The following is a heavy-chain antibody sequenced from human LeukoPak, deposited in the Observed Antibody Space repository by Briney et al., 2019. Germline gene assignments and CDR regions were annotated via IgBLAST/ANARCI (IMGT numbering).Heavy chain of an antibody. V-gene: IGHV3-7*01. D-gene: IGHD6-19*01. Sequence: GGSLRLSCAASGFTFNSYWMSWVRQAPGKGLEWVASVKEDGSEQYYVDSVRGRFIISRDNAKNSLYLQMNSLRAEDTAVYYCARDHLKASSGWYDYWGQGTLVTVSS. CDR2: VKEDGSEQ. J-gene: IGHJ4*02. CDR3: ARDHLKASSGWYDY. CDR1: GFTFNSYW.